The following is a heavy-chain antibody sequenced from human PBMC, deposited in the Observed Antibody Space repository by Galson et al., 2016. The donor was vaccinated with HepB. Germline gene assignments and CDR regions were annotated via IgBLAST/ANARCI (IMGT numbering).Heavy chain of an antibody. J-gene: IGHJ5*02. CDR3: ASNSGFIVTAAAGNRFDP. V-gene: IGHV1-2*06. D-gene: IGHD6-13*01. CDR2: INPNSGGT. CDR1: GYTFTGYY. Sequence: SVKVSCKASGYTFTGYYMHWVRQAPGQGLEWMGRINPNSGGTSYAQKFQGRVTMTRDTSISTAYMELSRLRSDDTAVYYRASNSGFIVTAAAGNRFDPWGQGTLVTVSS.